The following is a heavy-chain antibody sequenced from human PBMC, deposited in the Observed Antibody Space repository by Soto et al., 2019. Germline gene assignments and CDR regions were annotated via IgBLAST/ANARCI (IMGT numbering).Heavy chain of an antibody. J-gene: IGHJ4*02. CDR2: IYYSGST. V-gene: IGHV4-39*01. Sequence: SETLSLTCTVSGGSISSSSYYWGWIRQPPGKGLEWIGSIYYSGSTYYNPSLKSRVTISVDTSKNQFSLKLSSVTAADTAAYYCARSIAAGLDYWGQGTLVTVSS. CDR1: GGSISSSSYY. D-gene: IGHD6-13*01. CDR3: ARSIAAGLDY.